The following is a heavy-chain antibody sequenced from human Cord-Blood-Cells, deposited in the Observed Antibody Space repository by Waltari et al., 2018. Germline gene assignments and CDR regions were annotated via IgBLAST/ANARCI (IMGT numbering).Heavy chain of an antibody. Sequence: QVQLVQSGAEVKKPGASVKVSCKASGYTFTSYDINWMRQGPGQGLEWMGWMNPNSGNTGYAQKFQGRVTMTRNTSISTAYMELSSLRSEDTAVYYCARGRIAAAGSYWYFDLWGRGTLVTVSS. D-gene: IGHD6-13*01. CDR2: MNPNSGNT. J-gene: IGHJ2*01. V-gene: IGHV1-8*01. CDR1: GYTFTSYD. CDR3: ARGRIAAAGSYWYFDL.